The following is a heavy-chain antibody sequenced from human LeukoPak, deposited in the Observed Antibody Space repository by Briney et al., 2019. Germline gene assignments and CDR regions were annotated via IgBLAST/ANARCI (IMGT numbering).Heavy chain of an antibody. CDR1: GGSISSYY. V-gene: IGHV4-59*01. D-gene: IGHD3-22*01. CDR2: IYYSGST. CDR3: ARVTRWLTGLGYYFDY. J-gene: IGHJ4*02. Sequence: SETLSLTCTVSGGSISSYYWSWIRQPPGKGLEWIGYIYYSGSTNYNPSLKSRVTISVDTSKNQFSLKLSSVTAADTAVYYCARVTRWLTGLGYYFDYWGQGTLVAVSS.